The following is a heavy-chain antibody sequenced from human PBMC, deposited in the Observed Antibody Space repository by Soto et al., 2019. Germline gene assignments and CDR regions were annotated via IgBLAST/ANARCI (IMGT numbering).Heavy chain of an antibody. D-gene: IGHD3-3*01. CDR3: ARGNRRITIFGVVITPDNWFDP. CDR2: INPSGGST. V-gene: IGHV1-46*01. Sequence: ASVKVSCKASGYTFTSYYMHWVLQAPGQGLEWMGIINPSGGSTSYAQKFQGRVTMTRDTSTSTVYMELSSLRSEDTAVYYCARGNRRITIFGVVITPDNWFDPWGQGTLVTVSS. J-gene: IGHJ5*02. CDR1: GYTFTSYY.